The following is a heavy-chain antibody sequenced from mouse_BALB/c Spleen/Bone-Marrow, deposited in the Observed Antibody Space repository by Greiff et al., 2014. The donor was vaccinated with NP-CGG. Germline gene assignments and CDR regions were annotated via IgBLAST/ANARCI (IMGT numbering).Heavy chain of an antibody. D-gene: IGHD2-4*01. CDR2: INPYNGDT. J-gene: IGHJ3*01. CDR3: ARIYDYDRGAWFAY. V-gene: IGHV1-20*02. CDR1: GYSFTGYF. Sequence: EVQLQQSGPELVKPGASVKISCKASGYSFTGYFMNWVMQSHGKSLEWIGRINPYNGDTFYNQKFKGKATLTVDKSPNTAHMELRSLASEDSAVYYCARIYDYDRGAWFAYWGQGTLVTVSA.